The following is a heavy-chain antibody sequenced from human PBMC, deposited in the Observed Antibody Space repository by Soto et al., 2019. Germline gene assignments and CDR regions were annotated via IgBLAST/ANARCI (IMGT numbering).Heavy chain of an antibody. Sequence: QVQLQESGPGLVKPSETLSLTCTVSGGSISSFDWNWLRQSPGKGLEWIGYISYSGSTNYNPSLKSRVTISVDTSKNQFSLKLSSVTAADTAVYYCARQDTSGYAFDYWGQGTLVTVSS. CDR3: ARQDTSGYAFDY. J-gene: IGHJ4*02. CDR2: ISYSGST. D-gene: IGHD3-22*01. V-gene: IGHV4-59*08. CDR1: GGSISSFD.